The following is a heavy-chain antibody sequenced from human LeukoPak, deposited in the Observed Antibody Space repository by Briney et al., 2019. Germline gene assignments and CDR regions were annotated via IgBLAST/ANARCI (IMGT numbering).Heavy chain of an antibody. D-gene: IGHD1-26*01. Sequence: GGTLRCSCAAYAFTFSSYWMSWVRQAPGKGREWVANIKQDGSEETFVDSVKGRFTISRDNAKKSLYLQMNSLRAEDTAVYYCARGSSAGASLRHDYWGKGTMVTVSS. J-gene: IGHJ4*02. CDR3: ARGSSAGASLRHDY. CDR1: AFTFSSYW. CDR2: IKQDGSEE. V-gene: IGHV3-7*01.